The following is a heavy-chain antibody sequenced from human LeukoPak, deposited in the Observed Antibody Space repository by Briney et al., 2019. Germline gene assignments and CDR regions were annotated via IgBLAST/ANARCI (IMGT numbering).Heavy chain of an antibody. V-gene: IGHV3-23*01. CDR1: GFTFSSYA. CDR3: AKVKEVTFAFDI. J-gene: IGHJ3*02. Sequence: PGGSLRLSCAASGFTFSSYAMSWVRQAPGNGLEWVSALSGWGGSTYDADSVKGRFTISRDNSKNTLYLQMNSLRAEDTAVYYCAKVKEVTFAFDIWGQGTMVTVSS. D-gene: IGHD2/OR15-2a*01. CDR2: LSGWGGST.